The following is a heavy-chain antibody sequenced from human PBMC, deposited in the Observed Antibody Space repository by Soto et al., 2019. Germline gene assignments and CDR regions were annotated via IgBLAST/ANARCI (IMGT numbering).Heavy chain of an antibody. V-gene: IGHV3-30*18. J-gene: IGHJ3*02. D-gene: IGHD2-15*01. CDR1: GFTFSSYG. CDR3: AKILRGSCYSCAFDI. Sequence: QVQLVESGGGVVQPGRSLRLSCAASGFTFSSYGMHWVRQAPGKGLEWVAVISYDGSNKYYAGSVKGRFTISRDNSKNTLYLQMNSLRAEDTAVYYCAKILRGSCYSCAFDIWGQGTMVTVSS. CDR2: ISYDGSNK.